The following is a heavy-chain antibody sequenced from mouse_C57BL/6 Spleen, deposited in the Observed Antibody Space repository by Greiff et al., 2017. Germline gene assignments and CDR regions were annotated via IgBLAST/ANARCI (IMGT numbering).Heavy chain of an antibody. CDR1: GYTFTDYE. CDR3: TRWAKPGFAY. V-gene: IGHV1-15*01. J-gene: IGHJ3*01. CDR2: IDPETGGT. Sequence: VKLMESGAELVRPGASVTLSCKASGYTFTDYEMNWVKQTPVHGLEWIGAIDPETGGTAYNQKFKGKAILTADKSSSTAYMELRSLTSEDSAVYYCTRWAKPGFAYWGQGTLVTVSA.